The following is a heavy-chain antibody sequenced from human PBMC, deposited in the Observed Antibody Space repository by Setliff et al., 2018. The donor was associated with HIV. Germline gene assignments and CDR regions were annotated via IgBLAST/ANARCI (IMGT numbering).Heavy chain of an antibody. CDR2: IYYSGNT. Sequence: SETLSLTCTVSGGSISSGAYYWNWIRQHPGKGLEWIGYIYYSGNTYYNLSLKSRVTISVGTSKNQFSLKLSSVTAADTAVYYCARVALGKLYYFDYWGQGTLVTVSS. CDR3: ARVALGKLYYFDY. CDR1: GGSISSGAYY. V-gene: IGHV4-31*03. J-gene: IGHJ4*02. D-gene: IGHD7-27*01.